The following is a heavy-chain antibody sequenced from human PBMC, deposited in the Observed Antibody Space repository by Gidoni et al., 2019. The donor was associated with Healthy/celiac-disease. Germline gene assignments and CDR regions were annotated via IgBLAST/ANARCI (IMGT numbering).Heavy chain of an antibody. Sequence: QVQLQESGPGLVKPSETLSLTCTVSGYSISSGYYWGWIRQPPGKGLEWIGSIYHSGSTYYNPSLKSRVTISVDTSKNQFSLKLSSVTAADTAVYYCARAEGPYGYLDYWGQGTLVTVSS. D-gene: IGHD5-18*01. CDR2: IYHSGST. CDR1: GYSISSGYY. CDR3: ARAEGPYGYLDY. V-gene: IGHV4-38-2*02. J-gene: IGHJ4*02.